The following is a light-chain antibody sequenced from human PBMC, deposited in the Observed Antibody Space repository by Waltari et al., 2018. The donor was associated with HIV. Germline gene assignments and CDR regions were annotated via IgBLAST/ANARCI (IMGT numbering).Light chain of an antibody. J-gene: IGKJ2*01. CDR3: QQDDTFPYT. Sequence: DIQMTQSPYTLSASVGDRVTITCRVSQKISSWLAWYQQRPGKAPNLLIYQASTLQGGVPSRFSGSGSGTDFTLTINRLQSDDFGTYYCQQDDTFPYTFGPGTNLEIK. V-gene: IGKV1-5*01. CDR2: QAS. CDR1: QKISSW.